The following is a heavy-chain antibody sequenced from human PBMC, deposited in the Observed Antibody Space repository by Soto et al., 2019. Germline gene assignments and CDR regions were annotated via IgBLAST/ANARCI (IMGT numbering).Heavy chain of an antibody. CDR2: IYYSGST. V-gene: IGHV4-30-4*01. J-gene: IGHJ4*02. D-gene: IGHD3-9*01. CDR1: GGSISSGDYY. CDR3: ARGRYFDWATFDY. Sequence: PSETLSLTCTVSGGSISSGDYYWSWIRQPPGKGLEWIGYIYYSGSTYYNPSLKSRVTISVDTSKNQFSLKLSSVTAADTAVYYGARGRYFDWATFDYWGQGTLVTVSS.